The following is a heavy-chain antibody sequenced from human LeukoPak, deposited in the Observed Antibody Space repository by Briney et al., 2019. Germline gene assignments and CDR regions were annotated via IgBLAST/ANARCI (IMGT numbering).Heavy chain of an antibody. CDR2: IRGGADDT. Sequence: GGSLRLSCAASGFTFSSYPMAWVRLAPGKGVEWVSVIRGGADDTSYADSVKGRFTISRDNSKNTLFLQMDGLRVEDTAVYYCATSGFSGYDHPSWGQGTLVTVSS. J-gene: IGHJ5*02. CDR1: GFTFSSYP. V-gene: IGHV3-23*01. CDR3: ATSGFSGYDHPS. D-gene: IGHD5-12*01.